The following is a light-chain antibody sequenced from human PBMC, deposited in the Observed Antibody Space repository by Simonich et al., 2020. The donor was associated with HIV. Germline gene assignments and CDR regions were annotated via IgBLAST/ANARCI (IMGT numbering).Light chain of an antibody. V-gene: IGKV1-39*01. CDR2: AAS. Sequence: DIQMIQSPSSLSASVGDKVTITCRANQTISSYVNWYQQTPGKAPKLLFYAASSLQSGVPSMFSGSGSGTDFTLTISSLQPEDFATYYCQQSFSTPLTFGGGTKVEIK. J-gene: IGKJ4*01. CDR1: QTISSY. CDR3: QQSFSTPLT.